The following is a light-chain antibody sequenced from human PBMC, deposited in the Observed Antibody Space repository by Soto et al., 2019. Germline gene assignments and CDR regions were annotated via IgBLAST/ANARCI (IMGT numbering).Light chain of an antibody. J-gene: IGKJ1*01. V-gene: IGKV1-5*01. CDR2: HAS. CDR1: QSISNW. CDR3: QQYNSYS. Sequence: DLQMTQSPSTLASSVGDRVTITCRASQSISNWLARYQQKPGTAPKVLIYHASNLQSGVPSRFSGSGSGTEFTLTISSLQPDDFATYYCQQYNSYSFGQGAKVDIK.